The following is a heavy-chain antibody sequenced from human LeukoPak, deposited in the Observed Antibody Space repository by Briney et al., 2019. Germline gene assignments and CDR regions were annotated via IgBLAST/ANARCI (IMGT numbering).Heavy chain of an antibody. CDR1: GFTFSSYG. CDR2: IQYDGSNK. CDR3: AKAITGWNDGLDY. Sequence: GGSLRLSCAASGFTFSSYGMHWVRQAPGKGLEWVAFIQYDGSNKYYADSVMGRFTISRDNSKNTLYLQMNSLRAEDTAVYYCAKAITGWNDGLDYWGQGTLVTVSS. D-gene: IGHD1-1*01. V-gene: IGHV3-30*02. J-gene: IGHJ4*02.